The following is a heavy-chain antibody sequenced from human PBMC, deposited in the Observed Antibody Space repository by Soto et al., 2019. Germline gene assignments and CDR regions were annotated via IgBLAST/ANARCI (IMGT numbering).Heavy chain of an antibody. CDR2: INSDGSRT. CDR3: ARGDGDYYDGNGYLGRH. V-gene: IGHV3-74*01. CDR1: GFTLSSYW. D-gene: IGHD3-22*01. J-gene: IGHJ4*02. Sequence: EVQLVESGGGIVQPGGSLRLSGAASGFTLSSYWMHWVRQAPGKGLVWVSRINSDGSRTSYADSAKGRFTISRDNAKNTVYLQMNSLRAEDTAVYYCARGDGDYYDGNGYLGRHWGQGTLVTVSS.